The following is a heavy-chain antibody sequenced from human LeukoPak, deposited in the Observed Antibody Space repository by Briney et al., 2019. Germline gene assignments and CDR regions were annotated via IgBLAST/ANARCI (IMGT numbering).Heavy chain of an antibody. CDR3: ARRCVYFSGGSCFLDY. J-gene: IGHJ4*02. CDR2: IYPGDSDT. D-gene: IGHD2-15*01. Sequence: GESLKISCKGSGYSFTSYWIGWVRQMPGKGLEWMGIIYPGDSDTRYSPSFQGQVTISADKSISTAYLQWSSLKASDTAMYYCARRCVYFSGGSCFLDYWGQGTLVTVSS. V-gene: IGHV5-51*01. CDR1: GYSFTSYW.